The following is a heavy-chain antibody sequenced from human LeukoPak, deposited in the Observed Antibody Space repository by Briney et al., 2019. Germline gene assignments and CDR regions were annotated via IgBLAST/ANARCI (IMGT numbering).Heavy chain of an antibody. CDR1: GGSISSSSYY. Sequence: SETLSLTCTVSGGSISSSSYYWGWIRQPPGKGLEWIGSIYYSGSTYYNPSLKSRVTISVDTSKNQFSLKLSSVTAADTAVYYCARRYYYDSSGYFQYYFDYWGQGTLVTVSS. J-gene: IGHJ4*02. CDR2: IYYSGST. D-gene: IGHD3-22*01. CDR3: ARRYYYDSSGYFQYYFDY. V-gene: IGHV4-39*07.